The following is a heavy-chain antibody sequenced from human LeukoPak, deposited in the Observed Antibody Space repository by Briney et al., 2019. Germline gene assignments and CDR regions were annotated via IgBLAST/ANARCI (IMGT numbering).Heavy chain of an antibody. D-gene: IGHD2-15*01. CDR1: GFTFSSYA. J-gene: IGHJ4*02. V-gene: IGHV3-23*01. CDR2: ISGSGGST. CDR3: AKTTIVVVAAATIFDY. Sequence: GGSLRLSCAASGFTFSSYAMSWVRQAPGKGLEWVSAISGSGGSTYYADSVKGRFTISRDNSKNTLYLQMNSLRAEDTAVYYCAKTTIVVVAAATIFDYWGQGTLVTVSS.